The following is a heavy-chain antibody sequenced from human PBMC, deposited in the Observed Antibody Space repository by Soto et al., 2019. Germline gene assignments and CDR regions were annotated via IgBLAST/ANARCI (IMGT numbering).Heavy chain of an antibody. CDR2: IDPSDSYT. D-gene: IGHD3-9*01. CDR3: ARHPILTGYEYYYYGMDA. J-gene: IGHJ6*02. Sequence: GESLKISCKGSGYSFTSYWISWVRQMPGKGLEWMGRIDPSDSYTNYSPSFQGHVTISADKSISTAYLQWSSLKASDTAMYYCARHPILTGYEYYYYGMDAWGQGTTVTVSS. CDR1: GYSFTSYW. V-gene: IGHV5-10-1*01.